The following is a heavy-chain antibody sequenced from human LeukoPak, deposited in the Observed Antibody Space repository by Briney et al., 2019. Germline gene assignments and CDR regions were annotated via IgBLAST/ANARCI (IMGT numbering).Heavy chain of an antibody. D-gene: IGHD4-23*01. J-gene: IGHJ4*02. V-gene: IGHV4-59*01. CDR1: GGSISSFY. CDR2: IYYSGST. Sequence: SETLSLTCTVSGGSISSFYWSWIRQPPGKGLEWIGNIYYSGSTNYNPSLNSRVTISVDTSKNQFSLKLSSVTAADTAAYYCARASGGNSNYWGQGTLVTVSS. CDR3: ARASGGNSNY.